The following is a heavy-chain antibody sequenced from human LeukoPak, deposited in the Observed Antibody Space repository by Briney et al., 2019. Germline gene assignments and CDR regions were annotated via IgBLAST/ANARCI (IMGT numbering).Heavy chain of an antibody. V-gene: IGHV3-23*01. D-gene: IGHD6-19*01. CDR3: AKPIWVAGEHPFDY. Sequence: GGSLRLSCAASGFTFSSYSMNWVRQAPGKGLEWVSAISGSGGSTYYADSVKGRFTISRDNSKNTLYLQMNSLRAEDTAVYYCAKPIWVAGEHPFDYWGQGTLVTVSS. J-gene: IGHJ4*02. CDR1: GFTFSSYS. CDR2: ISGSGGST.